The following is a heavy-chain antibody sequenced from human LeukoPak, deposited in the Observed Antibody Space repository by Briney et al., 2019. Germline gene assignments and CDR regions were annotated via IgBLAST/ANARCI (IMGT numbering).Heavy chain of an antibody. Sequence: GGSLRLSCAASGFTVSSSYMNWVRQAPGKGLGWVSIIYAGGSTYYAGSVEGRFTISRDNSKNTLYLQMNSLRAEDTAVYYCAREEETVKAFGPWGQGTLVTVSS. D-gene: IGHD4-17*01. CDR2: IYAGGST. V-gene: IGHV3-53*01. CDR3: AREEETVKAFGP. CDR1: GFTVSSSY. J-gene: IGHJ5*02.